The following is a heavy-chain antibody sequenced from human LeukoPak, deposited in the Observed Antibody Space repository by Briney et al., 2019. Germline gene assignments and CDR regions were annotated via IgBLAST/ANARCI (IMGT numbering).Heavy chain of an antibody. CDR2: IIPIFGTA. Sequence: ASVKVSCKASGYTFTSYGISWVRQAPGQGLEWMGGIIPIFGTANYAQKFQGRVTITADESTSTAYMELSSLRSEDTAVYYCARDIVVVTAIPSLDYYYYGMDVWGQGTTVTVSS. D-gene: IGHD2-21*02. CDR3: ARDIVVVTAIPSLDYYYYGMDV. CDR1: GYTFTSYG. J-gene: IGHJ6*02. V-gene: IGHV1-69*13.